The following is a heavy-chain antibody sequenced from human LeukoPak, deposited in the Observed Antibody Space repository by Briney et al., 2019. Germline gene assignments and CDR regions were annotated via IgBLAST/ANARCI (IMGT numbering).Heavy chain of an antibody. Sequence: GGSLRLSCAASGFTVSNNYMSWVRQAPGKKLEWVSDIYSDGTTFYADSVKGRFTISRDNAKNSLYLQMNSLRAEDTAVYYCARGQQQLVPHDYYYGMDVWGQGTTVTVSS. D-gene: IGHD6-13*01. V-gene: IGHV3-53*01. CDR2: IYSDGTT. CDR3: ARGQQQLVPHDYYYGMDV. J-gene: IGHJ6*02. CDR1: GFTVSNNY.